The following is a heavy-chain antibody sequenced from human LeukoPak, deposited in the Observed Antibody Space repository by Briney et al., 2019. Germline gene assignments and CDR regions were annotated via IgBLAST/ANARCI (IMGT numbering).Heavy chain of an antibody. J-gene: IGHJ4*02. CDR2: ISGSGGST. CDR1: GFTFSSYA. V-gene: IGHV3-23*01. D-gene: IGHD4-17*01. CDR3: AIPHDYGDYGDY. Sequence: GGSLRLSCAASGFTFSSYAMSWVRQAPGKGLEWVSAISGSGGSTYYADSVKGRFTISRDNSKNTLYLQMNSLRAEDTAVYYCAIPHDYGDYGDYWGQGTLVTVSS.